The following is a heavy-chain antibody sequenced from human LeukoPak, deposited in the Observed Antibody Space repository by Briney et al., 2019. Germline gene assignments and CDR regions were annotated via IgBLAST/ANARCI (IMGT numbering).Heavy chain of an antibody. D-gene: IGHD2-15*01. V-gene: IGHV4-59*01. CDR2: IYYSGST. CDR1: GGSISNKY. CDR3: ARSVEGYCRGGSCYSYSYYMDV. Sequence: SETLSLTCTVSGGSISNKYWSWIRQPPGKRLEWIGYIYYSGSTNYNPSLKSRVTISVDTSKNQFSLKLSSVTAADTAVYYCARSVEGYCRGGSCYSYSYYMDVWGKGTTVTVSS. J-gene: IGHJ6*03.